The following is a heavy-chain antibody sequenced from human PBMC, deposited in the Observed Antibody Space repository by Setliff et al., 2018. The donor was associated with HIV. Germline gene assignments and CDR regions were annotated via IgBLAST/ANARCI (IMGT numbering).Heavy chain of an antibody. J-gene: IGHJ4*02. CDR3: ASPNVGRSGGTCYSGSAFDY. CDR1: GDTFRNYA. CDR2: IIPPVGAA. D-gene: IGHD2-15*01. Sequence: ASVKVSCKVSGDTFRNYALNWVRQAPGQGLEWMGGIIPPVGAAVYAQNFQGRVTITADESTSTAYMELRTLRSEDTAIYYCASPNVGRSGGTCYSGSAFDYWGQGSPVTVSS. V-gene: IGHV1-69*13.